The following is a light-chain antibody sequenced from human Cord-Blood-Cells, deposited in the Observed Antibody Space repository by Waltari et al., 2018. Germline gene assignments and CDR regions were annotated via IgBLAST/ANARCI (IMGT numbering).Light chain of an antibody. V-gene: IGLV2-11*01. CDR2: DVS. CDR3: CSYAGSYTYV. J-gene: IGLJ1*01. Sequence: QSALTQPRSVSGSPGQSVTISCTGTSSDVGCYNYVPWYQQPPGKAPKLMIYDVSKRPSGVPDRFSGSKSGNTASLTISGLQAEDEADYYCCSYAGSYTYVFGTGTKVTVL. CDR1: SSDVGCYNY.